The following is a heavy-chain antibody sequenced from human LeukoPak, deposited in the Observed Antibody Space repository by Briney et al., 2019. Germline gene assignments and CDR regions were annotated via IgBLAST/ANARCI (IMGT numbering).Heavy chain of an antibody. D-gene: IGHD4-17*01. V-gene: IGHV4-39*07. CDR1: GGSISSSSYY. J-gene: IGHJ4*02. CDR2: IYYSGST. CDR3: ARVSPTGIDY. Sequence: SETLSLTCTVSGGSISSSSYYWGWIRQPPGKGLEWIGSIYYSGSTYYNPSLKSRVTISVDTSKNQFSLKLSSVTAADTAVYYCARVSPTGIDYWGQGTLVTVSS.